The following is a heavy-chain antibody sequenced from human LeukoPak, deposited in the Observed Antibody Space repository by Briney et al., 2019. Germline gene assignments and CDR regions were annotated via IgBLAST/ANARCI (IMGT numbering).Heavy chain of an antibody. D-gene: IGHD4-17*01. CDR3: ARGQTVTKSFTYYYYGMDV. CDR1: GFTFSSYS. CDR2: ISSSGSTI. J-gene: IGHJ6*02. V-gene: IGHV3-48*01. Sequence: GSLRLSCAASGFTFSSYSMNWVRQAPGKGLEWVSYISSSGSTIYYADSVKGRFTISRDSATNSLFLQMNSLRVEDTALYYCARGQTVTKSFTYYYYGMDVWGQGTTVTVSS.